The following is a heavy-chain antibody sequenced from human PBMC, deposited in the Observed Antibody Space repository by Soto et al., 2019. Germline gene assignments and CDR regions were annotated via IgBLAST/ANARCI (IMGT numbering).Heavy chain of an antibody. Sequence: SETQSLTCAVYGGSVNGYFWSWIRQPPEKGLGWIGEIKDGGITNYSPSLKSRVTISADTSKNQFFLTLKSVTAADTAVYYCARGQVAIVATHWDQGTLVTVSS. V-gene: IGHV4-34*01. J-gene: IGHJ1*01. CDR1: GGSVNGYF. D-gene: IGHD5-12*01. CDR2: IKDGGIT. CDR3: ARGQVAIVATH.